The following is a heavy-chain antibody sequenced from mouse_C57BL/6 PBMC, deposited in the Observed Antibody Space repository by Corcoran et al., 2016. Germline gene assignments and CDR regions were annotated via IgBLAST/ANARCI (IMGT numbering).Heavy chain of an antibody. Sequence: QVQLKQSGAELVRPGASVKLSCKASGYTFTDYYINWVKQRPGQGLEWSARIYPGSGNTYYNEKFKGKATLTAEKSSSTAYLQLSSLTSDDSAVYFCARGGWCYVHWYFDVWSTGTTVTVSS. V-gene: IGHV1-76*01. D-gene: IGHD1-1*01. J-gene: IGHJ1*03. CDR2: IYPGSGNT. CDR3: ARGGWCYVHWYFDV. CDR1: GYTFTDYY.